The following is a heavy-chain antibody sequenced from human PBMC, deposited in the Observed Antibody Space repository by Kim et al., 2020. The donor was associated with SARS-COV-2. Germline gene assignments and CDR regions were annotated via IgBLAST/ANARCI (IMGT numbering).Heavy chain of an antibody. J-gene: IGHJ5*02. Sequence: SETLSLSCTVSGGSISSSGYYWGWIRQPPGKGLEWIGSIYYSGSTYYSPSLKSRVTISVDTTKNQFFLKLSSVTAADTAVYYCANTGSQWLVREGWFDP. D-gene: IGHD6-19*01. CDR2: IYYSGST. CDR3: ANTGSQWLVREGWFDP. CDR1: GGSISSSGYY. V-gene: IGHV4-39*01.